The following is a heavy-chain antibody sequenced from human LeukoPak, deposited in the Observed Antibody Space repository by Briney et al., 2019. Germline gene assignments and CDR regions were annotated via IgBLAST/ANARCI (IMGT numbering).Heavy chain of an antibody. Sequence: GGSLGLSCAASGFTFSSYAMSWVRQAPGKGLEWVSAISGSGGSTYYADSVKGRFTISRDNSKDTLYLQMNSLRAEDTAVYYCAKDGPLMVRGVMFGPWGQGTLVTVSS. CDR3: AKDGPLMVRGVMFGP. CDR2: ISGSGGST. V-gene: IGHV3-23*01. J-gene: IGHJ5*02. D-gene: IGHD3-10*01. CDR1: GFTFSSYA.